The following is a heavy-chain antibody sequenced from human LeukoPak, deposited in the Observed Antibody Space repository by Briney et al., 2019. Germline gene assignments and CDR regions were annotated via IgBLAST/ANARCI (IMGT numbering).Heavy chain of an antibody. CDR1: GYSFTSYW. J-gene: IGHJ6*03. D-gene: IGHD6-13*01. CDR2: IYPGDSDT. CDR3: ARHMRLANIAAAGLYYYYYMDV. V-gene: IGHV5-51*01. Sequence: GESLKISCKGSGYSFTSYWIGWVRQMPGKGPEWMGIIYPGDSDTRYSPSFQGQVTISADKSISTAYLQWSSLKASDTAMYYCARHMRLANIAAAGLYYYYYMDVWGKGTTVTVSS.